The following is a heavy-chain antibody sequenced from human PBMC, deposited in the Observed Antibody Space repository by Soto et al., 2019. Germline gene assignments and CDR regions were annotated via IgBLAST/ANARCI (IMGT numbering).Heavy chain of an antibody. Sequence: GXSVKVSCKASVYTFTCYYMHWVRQAPGQGLEWMGWINPNSGGTNYAQKFQGRVTMTRDTSISTAYMELSRLRSDDTAVYYCARGYYDFWSGYRHFDSWGQGTLVTVSS. V-gene: IGHV1-2*02. J-gene: IGHJ4*02. CDR1: VYTFTCYY. CDR2: INPNSGGT. D-gene: IGHD3-3*01. CDR3: ARGYYDFWSGYRHFDS.